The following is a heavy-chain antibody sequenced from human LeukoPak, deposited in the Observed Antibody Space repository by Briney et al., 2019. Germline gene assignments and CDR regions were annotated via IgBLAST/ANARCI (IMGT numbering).Heavy chain of an antibody. D-gene: IGHD3-10*01. Sequence: GGSLRLSCAASGFTFSSYWMSWVRQAPGKGLEGVANIKQDGSEKYYVDSVKGRFTISRNNAKNSLYLQMNSLRAEDTAVYYGARWGITMVRGVIDPSGDYGMDVWGKGTTVTVSS. CDR1: GFTFSSYW. CDR3: ARWGITMVRGVIDPSGDYGMDV. J-gene: IGHJ6*04. V-gene: IGHV3-7*03. CDR2: IKQDGSEK.